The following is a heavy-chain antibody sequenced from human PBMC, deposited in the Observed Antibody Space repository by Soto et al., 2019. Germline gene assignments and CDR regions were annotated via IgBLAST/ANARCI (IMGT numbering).Heavy chain of an antibody. CDR1: GYTFFTYG. Sequence: GASVKVSCKASGYTFFTYGITWVRQAPGQGLEWMGWISTYDGNTDYAQKLQGRVTMTTDTSTRTAYMELRSLRSDDTAVYYCARKSSSSSWFDPWGQGTLVTVS. V-gene: IGHV1-18*01. CDR2: ISTYDGNT. D-gene: IGHD6-6*01. CDR3: ARKSSSSSWFDP. J-gene: IGHJ5*02.